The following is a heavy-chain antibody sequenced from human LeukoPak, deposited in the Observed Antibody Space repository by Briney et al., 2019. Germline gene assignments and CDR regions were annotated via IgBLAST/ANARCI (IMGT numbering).Heavy chain of an antibody. CDR3: ASRGAVAGIADY. CDR2: INHSGST. Sequence: SETLSLTCAVYGGSFSGYYWSWIRQPPGKGLEWIGEINHSGSTNYNPPLKSRVTISVDTSKNQFSLKLSSVTAADTAVYYCASRGAVAGIADYWGQGTLVTVSS. V-gene: IGHV4-34*01. CDR1: GGSFSGYY. J-gene: IGHJ4*02. D-gene: IGHD6-19*01.